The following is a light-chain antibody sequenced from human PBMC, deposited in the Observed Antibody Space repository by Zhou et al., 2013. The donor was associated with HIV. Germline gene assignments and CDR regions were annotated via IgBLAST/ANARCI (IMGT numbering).Light chain of an antibody. J-gene: IGKJ5*01. Sequence: DIQMTQSPSSLSASVGDRVTITCRASQAISNYLAWYQQKPGNVPKLLIYDADTLQSGVPSRFSGSGSGTDFTLTIASLQPEDSATYYCQQYNTYPITFGQGTRLEI. CDR3: QQYNTYPIT. V-gene: IGKV1-27*01. CDR2: DAD. CDR1: QAISNY.